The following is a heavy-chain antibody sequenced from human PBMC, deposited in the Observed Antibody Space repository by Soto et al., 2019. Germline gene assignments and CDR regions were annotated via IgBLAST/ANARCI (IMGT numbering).Heavy chain of an antibody. J-gene: IGHJ6*03. CDR2: ISWNSGSI. CDR1: GFTFDDYA. CDR3: AKDTVAAYYYYMDV. Sequence: EVQLVESGGGLVQPGRSLRLSCAASGFTFDDYAMHWVRQAPGKGLEWVSGISWNSGSIGYADSVKGRFTISRDNAKNSLYLQMNSLRAEDTALYYCAKDTVAAYYYYMDVWGKGTTVTVSS. D-gene: IGHD2-15*01. V-gene: IGHV3-9*01.